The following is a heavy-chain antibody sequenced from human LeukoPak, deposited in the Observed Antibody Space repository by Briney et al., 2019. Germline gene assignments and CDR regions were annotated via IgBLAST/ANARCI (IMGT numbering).Heavy chain of an antibody. D-gene: IGHD3-16*01. J-gene: IGHJ3*02. Sequence: ASVKVSCKASGYTFTSYGISWVRQAPGQGLEWMGWISAYNGNTNYAQRLQGRVTMTTDTSTSTAYMELRSLRSDDTAVYYCARDLWEFDAFDIWGQGTMVTVSS. V-gene: IGHV1-18*01. CDR2: ISAYNGNT. CDR1: GYTFTSYG. CDR3: ARDLWEFDAFDI.